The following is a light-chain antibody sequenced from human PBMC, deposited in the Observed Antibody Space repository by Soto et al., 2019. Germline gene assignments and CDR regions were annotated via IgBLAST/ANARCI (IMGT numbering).Light chain of an antibody. V-gene: IGLV1-44*01. CDR3: SSYTNINTRACV. J-gene: IGLJ1*01. CDR2: SNN. Sequence: QSVLTQPPSASGTPGQRVTMSCSGGNSNIGSHTVNWYQHLPGTAPTLLIFSNNQRPSGVPARFSGSKSGTSASLAISGLQSGDEGDYYCSSYTNINTRACVFGTGTKVTVL. CDR1: NSNIGSHT.